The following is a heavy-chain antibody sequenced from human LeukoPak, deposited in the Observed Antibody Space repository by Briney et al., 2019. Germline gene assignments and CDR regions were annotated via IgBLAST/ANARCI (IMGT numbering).Heavy chain of an antibody. CDR1: GYSFTSYW. CDR2: IYPGDSDT. V-gene: IGHV5-51*01. CDR3: AGSTTVTTRGGAFDI. D-gene: IGHD4-17*01. J-gene: IGHJ3*02. Sequence: GESLKISCKGSGYSFTSYWIGWVRQMPGKGLEWMGIIYPGDSDTRYSPSFQGQVTISADKSISTAYLQWSSLKASDTAMYYCAGSTTVTTRGGAFDIWGQGTMVTVSS.